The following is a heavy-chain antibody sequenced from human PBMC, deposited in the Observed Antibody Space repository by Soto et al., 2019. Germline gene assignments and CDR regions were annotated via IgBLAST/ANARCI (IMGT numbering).Heavy chain of an antibody. J-gene: IGHJ4*02. D-gene: IGHD1-1*01. CDR2: VDSAGSGT. Sequence: VPLVESGGGSVQPGGSLRLSCVAAGINFSGFWMHWVRQVPGKGLEWVARVDSAGSGTSYADFVKGRFTVSRDNGKNAASPPLDCMRVENTAVYDCAGVLAHWCQANAATVS. CDR3: AGVLAH. CDR1: GINFSGFW. V-gene: IGHV3-74*01.